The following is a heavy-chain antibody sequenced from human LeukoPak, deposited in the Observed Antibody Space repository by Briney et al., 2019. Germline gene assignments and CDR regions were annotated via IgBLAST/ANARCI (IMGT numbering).Heavy chain of an antibody. CDR1: GFTFGSYA. V-gene: IGHV3-23*01. CDR2: IRVCGGST. Sequence: GWSLRFSCAAYGFTFGSYAMSWVGQAPGQWLLSLSVIRVCGGSTYYADSVKGRFTISRDNSKNTLYLRMNSLRAEDTAVYYCARRRPGYYYDSSGSSAPDFDYWGQGTLVTVSS. D-gene: IGHD3-22*01. CDR3: ARRRPGYYYDSSGSSAPDFDY. J-gene: IGHJ4*02.